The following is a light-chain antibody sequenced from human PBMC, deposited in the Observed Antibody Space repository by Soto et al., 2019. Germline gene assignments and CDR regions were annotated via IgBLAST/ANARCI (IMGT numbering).Light chain of an antibody. CDR2: DAS. Sequence: DIRIAQSPSTLSSSFVDRVTITCRASQSIGRFLAWYQHQPGKAPKLLIYDASTLESGVPSRFSGTGSGTEFTFSITSLQTEDFGTYYCQQCYMGWTFGQGTKVDIK. CDR1: QSIGRF. J-gene: IGKJ1*01. CDR3: QQCYMGWT. V-gene: IGKV1-5*01.